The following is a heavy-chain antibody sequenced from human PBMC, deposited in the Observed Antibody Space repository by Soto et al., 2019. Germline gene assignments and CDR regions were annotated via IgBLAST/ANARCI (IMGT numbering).Heavy chain of an antibody. D-gene: IGHD6-19*01. J-gene: IGHJ4*02. CDR1: GFTFSSYA. CDR2: ISGSGGST. CDR3: AKDHSSSGCLESLDYFDY. Sequence: EVQLLESGGGLVQPGGSLRLSCAASGFTFSSYAMSWVRQAPGKGLEWVSAISGSGGSTYYADSVKGRFTISRDNSKNTLYLKINSLRAEDTAVYYCAKDHSSSGCLESLDYFDYWGQGPLVTVSS. V-gene: IGHV3-23*01.